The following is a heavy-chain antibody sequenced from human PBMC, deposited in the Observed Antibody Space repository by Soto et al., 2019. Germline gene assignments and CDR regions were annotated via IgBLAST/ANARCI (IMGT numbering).Heavy chain of an antibody. V-gene: IGHV4-39*01. J-gene: IGHJ5*02. D-gene: IGHD3-10*01. Sequence: SENLSPTCTVSGGSISSSSYYWGWIRQPPGKGLEWIGSIYYSGSTYYNPSLKSRVTISVDTSKNQFSLKLSSVTAADTAVYYCARHYYYGSGSSDAWGQGTLVTVSS. CDR1: GGSISSSSYY. CDR2: IYYSGST. CDR3: ARHYYYGSGSSDA.